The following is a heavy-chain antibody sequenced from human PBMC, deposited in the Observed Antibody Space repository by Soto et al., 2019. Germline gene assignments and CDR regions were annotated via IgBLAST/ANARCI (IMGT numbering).Heavy chain of an antibody. V-gene: IGHV3-20*04. CDR1: GFTFDDYG. CDR3: ARDGRYFDWLLSPPSYYYYGMDV. Sequence: EVQLVESGGGVVRPGGSLRLSCAASGFTFDDYGMSWVRQAPGKGLEWVSGINWNGGSTGYADSVKGRFTISRDNAKNSLYLQMNSLSAEDTALYYCARDGRYFDWLLSPPSYYYYGMDVWGQGTTVTVSS. D-gene: IGHD3-9*01. J-gene: IGHJ6*02. CDR2: INWNGGST.